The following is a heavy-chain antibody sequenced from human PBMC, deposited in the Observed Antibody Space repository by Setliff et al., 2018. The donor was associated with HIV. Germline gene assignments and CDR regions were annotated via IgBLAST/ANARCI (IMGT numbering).Heavy chain of an antibody. CDR2: IYHSGST. Sequence: SETLSLTFAVSGGSISSNWWSWVRQSPGKGLEWIGEIYHSGSTHYNPSLQSRVTISVDKSKSQFSLKLNSVTAADTAVYYCGGNGYYSRDYWGQGTLVTVSS. V-gene: IGHV4-4*02. D-gene: IGHD3-22*01. CDR1: GGSISSNW. CDR3: GGNGYYSRDY. J-gene: IGHJ4*02.